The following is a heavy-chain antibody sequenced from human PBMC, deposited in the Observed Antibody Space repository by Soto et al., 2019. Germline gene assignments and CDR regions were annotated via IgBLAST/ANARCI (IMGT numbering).Heavy chain of an antibody. J-gene: IGHJ6*02. CDR1: GGTFSSYP. CDR3: ARGIAAAGHYYYYGMDV. CDR2: IIPILGIA. D-gene: IGHD6-13*01. Sequence: QVQLVQSGAEVKKPGSSVKVSCKASGGTFSSYPISWVRQAPGQGLEWMGRIIPILGIANYAQKFQGRVTITADTSTSTAYMELSSLRSEDTAVYYCARGIAAAGHYYYYGMDVWGQGTTVTVSS. V-gene: IGHV1-69*02.